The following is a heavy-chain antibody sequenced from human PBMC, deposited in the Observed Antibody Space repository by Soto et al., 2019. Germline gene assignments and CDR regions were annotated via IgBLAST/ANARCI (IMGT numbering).Heavy chain of an antibody. CDR2: VIPLFGTT. D-gene: IGHD3-22*01. Sequence: QVQLVQSGAEVKKPGSSVKVSCKASGGTFSNYIISWVRQAPGQGFEWMGGVIPLFGTTNYAQKFQGRVTITADKSTSAAYMELSSLRSEDTDVYYCASSFDSSGYFHYGRPPFDNWGQGTLVTVSS. V-gene: IGHV1-69*06. J-gene: IGHJ4*02. CDR3: ASSFDSSGYFHYGRPPFDN. CDR1: GGTFSNYI.